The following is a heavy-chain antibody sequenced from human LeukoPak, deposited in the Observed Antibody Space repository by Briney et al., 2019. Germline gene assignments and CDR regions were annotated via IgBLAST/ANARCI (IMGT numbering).Heavy chain of an antibody. CDR2: IYYSGST. Sequence: SETLSLTCTVSGGSISSSSYYWGWIRQPPGKGLEWIGSIYYSGSTYYNPSLKSRVTISVDTSKSQFSLKLSSVTAADTAVYYCARALSPYGGFPYSFDYWGQGTLVTVSS. CDR1: GGSISSSSYY. D-gene: IGHD4/OR15-4a*01. J-gene: IGHJ4*02. CDR3: ARALSPYGGFPYSFDY. V-gene: IGHV4-39*07.